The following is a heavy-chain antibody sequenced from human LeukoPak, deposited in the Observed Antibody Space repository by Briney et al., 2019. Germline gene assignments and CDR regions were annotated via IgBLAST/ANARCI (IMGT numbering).Heavy chain of an antibody. Sequence: KTSETLSLTCDVYGASFTDYYWSWICQPPGKGLEWIGEISHSGSTNYNPSLKSRVTISIDTSKIQFFLKLTSLTAADTAVYYCVSTSGYWGQGTLVTVSS. CDR3: VSTSGY. J-gene: IGHJ4*02. CDR2: ISHSGST. D-gene: IGHD5/OR15-5a*01. V-gene: IGHV4-34*01. CDR1: GASFTDYY.